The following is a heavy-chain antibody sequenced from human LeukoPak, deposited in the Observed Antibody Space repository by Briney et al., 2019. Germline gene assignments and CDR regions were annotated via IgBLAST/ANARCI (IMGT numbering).Heavy chain of an antibody. D-gene: IGHD2-21*01. CDR1: GYTFTGYY. CDR3: ARGDSSRGYYYMDV. CDR2: INPNSGGT. Sequence: ASVKVSCKASGYTFTGYYMHWVRQAPGQGLEWMGWINPNSGGTNYAQKFQGWVTMTRDTSISTAYMELSRLSSDDTAVYYCARGDSSRGYYYMDVWGKGTTVTVSS. J-gene: IGHJ6*03. V-gene: IGHV1-2*04.